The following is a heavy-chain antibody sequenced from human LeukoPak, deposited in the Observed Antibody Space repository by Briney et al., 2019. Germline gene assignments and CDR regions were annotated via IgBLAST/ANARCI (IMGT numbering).Heavy chain of an antibody. CDR1: GFSVSSHY. CDR2: IYSGGST. J-gene: IGHJ6*02. Sequence: GGSLRLSCAASGFSVSSHYMSWVRQAPGKGLEWVSVIYSGGSTYYADSVKGRFTISRDNSKNTLYLQMNSLRAEDTAVYYCARVAGQYYYYGMDVWGQGTTVTVSS. CDR3: ARVAGQYYYYGMDV. V-gene: IGHV3-66*01. D-gene: IGHD6-19*01.